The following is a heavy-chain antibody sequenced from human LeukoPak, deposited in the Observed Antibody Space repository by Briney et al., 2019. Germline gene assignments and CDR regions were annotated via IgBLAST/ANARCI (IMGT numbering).Heavy chain of an antibody. D-gene: IGHD5-24*01. J-gene: IGHJ4*02. Sequence: VTSVKVSCKASGYTFTSYGISWVRQAPGQGLEWMGWISAYNGNTNYAQKLQGRVTMTTDTSTSTAYMELSSLRSEDTAVYYCAASRDGYTNSLFDYWGQGTLVTVSS. CDR3: AASRDGYTNSLFDY. V-gene: IGHV1-18*01. CDR2: ISAYNGNT. CDR1: GYTFTSYG.